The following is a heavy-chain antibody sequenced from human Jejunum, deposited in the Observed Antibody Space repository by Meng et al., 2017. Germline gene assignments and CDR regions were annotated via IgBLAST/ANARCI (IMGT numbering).Heavy chain of an antibody. J-gene: IGHJ4*02. CDR3: AHRREDPRSSQYFLDF. Sequence: QITLEESGPKLVKPTQTLTLTCALSGLSLTDVGVRVGWIRQPPGKALEWLALNYWDDDKRYSPSLKSRVTITKDTSRNYVVLTMTNMDPMDTATYYCAHRREDPRSSQYFLDFWGRGTLVTVSS. D-gene: IGHD6-6*01. V-gene: IGHV2-5*02. CDR1: GLSLTDVGVR. CDR2: NYWDDDK.